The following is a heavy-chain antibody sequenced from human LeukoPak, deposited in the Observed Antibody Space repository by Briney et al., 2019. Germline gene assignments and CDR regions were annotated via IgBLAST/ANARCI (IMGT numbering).Heavy chain of an antibody. J-gene: IGHJ4*02. CDR2: IFPGDSDT. Sequence: GESLKISCKGSGYSFTSNWIGWVRQMPGKGMEWMGIIFPGDSDTRYSPSFQGQVTISADKSISTAYLQWSSLKASDTAMYYCARLDTASWRYWGQGTLVTVSS. CDR3: ARLDTASWRY. V-gene: IGHV5-51*01. CDR1: GYSFTSNW. D-gene: IGHD2-2*01.